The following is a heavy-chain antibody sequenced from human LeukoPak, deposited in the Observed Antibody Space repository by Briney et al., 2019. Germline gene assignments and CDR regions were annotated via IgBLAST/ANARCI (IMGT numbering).Heavy chain of an antibody. CDR1: GFTFSSYE. V-gene: IGHV3-48*03. CDR2: ISSSGSTI. Sequence: GRSLRLSCAASGFTFSSYEMNWVRQAPGKGLEWVSYISSSGSTIYYADSVKGRFTISRDNAKNSLYLQMNSLRAGDTAVYYCASLTYYYGSGSFSYWGQATLVTVSS. CDR3: ASLTYYYGSGSFSY. D-gene: IGHD3-10*01. J-gene: IGHJ4*02.